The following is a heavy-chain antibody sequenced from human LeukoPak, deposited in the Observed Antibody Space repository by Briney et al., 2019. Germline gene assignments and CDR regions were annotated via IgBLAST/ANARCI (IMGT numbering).Heavy chain of an antibody. CDR2: INPDSGDT. Sequence: ASVTVSCKASGYTFTAYFVHWVRQAPGQGLEWMGWINPDSGDTSSAQRFQGSVTVTRDTSISTVYMELSRLRSDDTAVYYCARDYSDPGNYTPLGYWGQGTLVTVSS. J-gene: IGHJ4*02. V-gene: IGHV1-2*02. D-gene: IGHD1-7*01. CDR3: ARDYSDPGNYTPLGY. CDR1: GYTFTAYF.